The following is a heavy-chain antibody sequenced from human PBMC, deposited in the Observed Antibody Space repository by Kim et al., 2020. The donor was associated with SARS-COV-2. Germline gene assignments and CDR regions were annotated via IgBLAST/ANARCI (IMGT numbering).Heavy chain of an antibody. Sequence: GGSLRLSCAASGFTFSSYDMHWVRQATGKGLEWVSAIGTAGDTYYPGSVKGRFTISRENAKNSFYLQMDSLRAGDTAMYYCARKIGYGSGWYFDLWGRGTLVTVSS. CDR3: ARKIGYGSGWYFDL. J-gene: IGHJ2*01. CDR1: GFTFSSYD. V-gene: IGHV3-13*01. D-gene: IGHD3-10*01. CDR2: IGTAGDT.